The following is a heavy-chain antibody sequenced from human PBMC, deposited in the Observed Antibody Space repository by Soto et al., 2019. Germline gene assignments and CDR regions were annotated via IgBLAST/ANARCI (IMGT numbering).Heavy chain of an antibody. D-gene: IGHD4-4*01. J-gene: IGHJ4*02. CDR1: GGSISSGGYY. CDR2: IYYSGST. V-gene: IGHV4-31*03. CDR3: ARDRDSNFHYFDY. Sequence: PSETLSLTCTVSGGSISSGGYYWSWIRQHPGKGLEWIGYIYYSGSTYYNPSLKSRVTISVDTSKNQFSLKLSSVTAADTAVYYCARDRDSNFHYFDYWGQGPLVTVSS.